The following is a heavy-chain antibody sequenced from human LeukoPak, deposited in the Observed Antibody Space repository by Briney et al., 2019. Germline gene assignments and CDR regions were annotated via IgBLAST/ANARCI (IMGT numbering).Heavy chain of an antibody. CDR2: IYNSGGT. Sequence: GGTLRLSCAASEFTVSSNYMSWVRQAPGKGLEWVSVIYNSGGTYYADSVKGRFTISRDNSKNTLYLQMNSLRAEDTAVYYCARDVRYCSGGSCSSWGPGTLVTVSS. J-gene: IGHJ4*02. D-gene: IGHD2-15*01. CDR3: ARDVRYCSGGSCSS. CDR1: EFTVSSNY. V-gene: IGHV3-53*01.